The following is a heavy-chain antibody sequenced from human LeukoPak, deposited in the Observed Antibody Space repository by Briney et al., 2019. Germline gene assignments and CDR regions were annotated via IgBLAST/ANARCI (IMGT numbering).Heavy chain of an antibody. CDR2: IIPIFGTA. J-gene: IGHJ3*01. V-gene: IGHV1-69*05. D-gene: IGHD2-21*02. CDR3: ASLTPLYCGGDCFGFDAFDL. Sequence: SVKVSCKASGCTFSSYAISWVRQAPGQGLEWMGRIIPIFGTANYAQKFQGRVTITTDESTSTAYMELSSLRSEDTAVYYCASLTPLYCGGDCFGFDAFDLWGQGTMVTVSS. CDR1: GCTFSSYA.